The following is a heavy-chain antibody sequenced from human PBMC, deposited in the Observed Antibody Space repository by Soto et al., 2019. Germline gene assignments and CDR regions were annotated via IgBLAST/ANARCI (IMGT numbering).Heavy chain of an antibody. CDR1: GGSISIGGYY. V-gene: IGHV4-31*03. CDR2: IYYSGST. Sequence: QVQLQESGPGLVRPSQTLSLTCTVSGGSISIGGYYWSWIRQHPGKGLEWIGYIYYSGSTYYNPSPKSRVTITVNTSKNKFSLKLSCVTAADTAVYYYARYFGVAAASPFDYWGQGNIVPVSS. D-gene: IGHD6-13*01. J-gene: IGHJ4*02. CDR3: ARYFGVAAASPFDY.